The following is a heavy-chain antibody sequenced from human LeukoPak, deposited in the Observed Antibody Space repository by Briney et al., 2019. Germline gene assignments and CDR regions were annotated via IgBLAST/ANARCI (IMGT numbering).Heavy chain of an antibody. V-gene: IGHV1-2*02. CDR2: INPNSGGT. CDR3: AREGLDRVGFDY. Sequence: ASVKVSCKSSGYTFRDYFLHWVRQAPGQGLEWMGWINPNSGGTKYAQKFQGRVTMTRDTSINTAYMELRSLRSDDTAVYYCAREGLDRVGFDYWGQGTLVTVSS. D-gene: IGHD3-22*01. CDR1: GYTFRDYF. J-gene: IGHJ4*02.